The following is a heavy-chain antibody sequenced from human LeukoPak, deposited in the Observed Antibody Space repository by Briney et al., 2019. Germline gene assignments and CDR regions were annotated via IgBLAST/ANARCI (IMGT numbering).Heavy chain of an antibody. CDR2: VSPNSGGT. CDR1: GYTFTGHS. Sequence: ASVKVSCKASGYTFTGHSIHWVRQAPGQGLEWTGWVSPNSGGTKYAQKLQGRVTMTRDTSISTAYMELTSLTSDDTAVYYCARDPGVTNWFDPWGQGTLVTVSS. CDR3: ARDPGVTNWFDP. V-gene: IGHV1-2*02. D-gene: IGHD2-21*02. J-gene: IGHJ5*02.